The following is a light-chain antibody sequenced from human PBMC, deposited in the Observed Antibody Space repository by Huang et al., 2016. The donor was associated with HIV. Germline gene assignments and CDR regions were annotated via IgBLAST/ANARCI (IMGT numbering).Light chain of an antibody. J-gene: IGKJ4*01. CDR2: AAS. Sequence: DIQMTQSPSSLSASIGDRVTITFRASQAISNYLAWYQQKPGNVPNLLIYAASTLQSGVPSRFSGSGSGTDFTLTISSLQPEDVATYYCQKYDSAPLTFGGGTKVEI. CDR3: QKYDSAPLT. CDR1: QAISNY. V-gene: IGKV1-27*01.